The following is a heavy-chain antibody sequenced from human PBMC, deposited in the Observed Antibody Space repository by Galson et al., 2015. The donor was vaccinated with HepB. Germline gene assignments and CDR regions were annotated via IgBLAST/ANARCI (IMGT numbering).Heavy chain of an antibody. J-gene: IGHJ4*01. D-gene: IGHD1/OR15-1a*01. CDR1: GFSLSTSGMR. V-gene: IGHV2-70*04. CDR2: IEWDDDK. CDR3: AQMHRTYYFDN. Sequence: PALVKPTQTLTLTCSFSGFSLSTSGMRVSWIRQSPGKALEWLARIEWDDDKFYSTSLKTRLTISKDTSKNEVVLTMTNMDPVDTATYYCAQMHRTYYFDNWGQGTLVTVSS.